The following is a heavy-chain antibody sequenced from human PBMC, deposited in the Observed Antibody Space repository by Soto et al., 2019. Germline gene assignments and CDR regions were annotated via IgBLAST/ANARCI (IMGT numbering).Heavy chain of an antibody. Sequence: ASVKVSCKASRYSFTDYHIHWVRQAPGQGLEWLGRINPKSGGTSTAQKFQGWVTMTTDTSISTASMELTRLTSDDTALYYCARGDSTDCSNGVCSFFYNHDMDVWGQGTTVTVSS. CDR2: INPKSGGT. CDR1: RYSFTDYH. D-gene: IGHD2-8*01. CDR3: ARGDSTDCSNGVCSFFYNHDMDV. J-gene: IGHJ6*02. V-gene: IGHV1-2*04.